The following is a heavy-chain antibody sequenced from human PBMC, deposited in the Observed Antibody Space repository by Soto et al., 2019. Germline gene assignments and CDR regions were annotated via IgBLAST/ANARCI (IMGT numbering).Heavy chain of an antibody. J-gene: IGHJ3*02. D-gene: IGHD2-2*01. CDR2: ISSGGSDK. CDR1: GFTFSDYY. V-gene: IGHV3-11*01. Sequence: PGGSLRLSCAASGFTFSDYYMSWIRQAPGKGLEWVSHISSGGSDKYHADSVKGRFTISRDNAKKSLYLQMNSLRAEDTAVYYCARDLAGYCTSTSCLDAFDIWGQGTMVTV. CDR3: ARDLAGYCTSTSCLDAFDI.